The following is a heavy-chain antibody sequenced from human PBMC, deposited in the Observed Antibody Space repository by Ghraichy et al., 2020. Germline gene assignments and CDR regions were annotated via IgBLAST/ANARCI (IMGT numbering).Heavy chain of an antibody. J-gene: IGHJ6*03. CDR1: GFTFSSYA. CDR2: ISGNGGNT. CDR3: AREGSWYSYYYYMDV. Sequence: GGSLRLSCAAPGFTFSSYAMSWVRQAPGKGLEWVSVISGNGGNTYYADSVKGRFTISSDNFKNTLYLQMNSLRAEDTALYYCAREGSWYSYYYYMDVWGKGTAVTVSS. V-gene: IGHV3-23*01. D-gene: IGHD6-13*01.